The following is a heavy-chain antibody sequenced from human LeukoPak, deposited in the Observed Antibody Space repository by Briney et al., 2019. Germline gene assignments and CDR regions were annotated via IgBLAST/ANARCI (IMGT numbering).Heavy chain of an antibody. J-gene: IGHJ5*02. V-gene: IGHV3-30*03. D-gene: IGHD5-18*01. Sequence: PGGSLRLSCAASGLTFSSYGMHWVRQAPGKGLEWVAVISYDGSNKYYADSVKGRFTISRDNSKNTLYLQMNSLRAEDTAVYYCATDTWWFDPWGQGTLVTVSS. CDR2: ISYDGSNK. CDR3: ATDTWWFDP. CDR1: GLTFSSYG.